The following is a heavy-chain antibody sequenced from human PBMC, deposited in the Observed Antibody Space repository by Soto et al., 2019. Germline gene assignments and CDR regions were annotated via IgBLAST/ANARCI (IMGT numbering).Heavy chain of an antibody. CDR3: ARDRRDIVVVPAAVYYYYGMDV. Sequence: PGGSLRPSCAASGFTFSSYGMHWVRQAPGKGLEWVAVIWYAGSNKYYADSVKGRFTISRDNSKNTLYLQMNSLRAEDTAVYYCARDRRDIVVVPAAVYYYYGMDVWGQGTTVTVSS. J-gene: IGHJ6*02. CDR2: IWYAGSNK. D-gene: IGHD2-2*01. V-gene: IGHV3-33*01. CDR1: GFTFSSYG.